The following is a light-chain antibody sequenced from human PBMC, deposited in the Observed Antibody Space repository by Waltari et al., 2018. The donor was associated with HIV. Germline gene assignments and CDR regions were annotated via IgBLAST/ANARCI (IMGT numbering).Light chain of an antibody. CDR1: HSNIGNNA. Sequence: QSVLTQPPSLSEAPRQRVTISCSGSHSNIGNNAATWYQQHPGKAPKLLIYYKDLLPSGVSDRFSGSRSGTSASLAISGLQSEDEAHYYCASWDDRLNGWVFGGGTQLTVL. CDR3: ASWDDRLNGWV. CDR2: YKD. V-gene: IGLV1-36*01. J-gene: IGLJ3*02.